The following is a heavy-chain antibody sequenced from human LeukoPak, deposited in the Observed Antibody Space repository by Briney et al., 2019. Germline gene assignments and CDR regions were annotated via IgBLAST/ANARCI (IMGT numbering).Heavy chain of an antibody. CDR3: AKGRVETFDYYYYYYMDV. J-gene: IGHJ6*03. Sequence: PGGSLRLSCAASGFTFSSYGMHWVRQAPGKGLEWVAFIRYDGSNKYYADSVKGRFTISRDNPKNTLYLQMNSLRAEDTAVYYCAKGRVETFDYYYYYYMDVWGKGTTVTVSS. CDR1: GFTFSSYG. D-gene: IGHD3-3*01. CDR2: IRYDGSNK. V-gene: IGHV3-30*02.